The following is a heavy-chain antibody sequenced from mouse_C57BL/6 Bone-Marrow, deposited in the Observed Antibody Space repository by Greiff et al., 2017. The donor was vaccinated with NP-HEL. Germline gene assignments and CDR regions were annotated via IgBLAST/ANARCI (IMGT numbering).Heavy chain of an antibody. CDR3: ASQIYYYGSSYRYFDV. CDR1: GYTFTSYG. J-gene: IGHJ1*03. CDR2: IYPRSGNT. V-gene: IGHV1-81*01. Sequence: QVQLQQSGAELARPGASVKLSCKASGYTFTSYGISWVKQRTGQGLEWIGEIYPRSGNTYYTEKFKGKATLTADKSSSTAYMELRSLTYDDSAVYFCASQIYYYGSSYRYFDVWGTGTTVTVSS. D-gene: IGHD1-1*01.